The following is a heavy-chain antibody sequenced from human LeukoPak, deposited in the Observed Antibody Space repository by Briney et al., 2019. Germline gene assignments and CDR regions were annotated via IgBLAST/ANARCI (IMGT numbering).Heavy chain of an antibody. CDR3: ARASWHFQH. D-gene: IGHD6-13*01. Sequence: GGSLRLSCAAFGVTFSGYSVNWVRQAPGKGLEWVSAITATSLHIYYADSVKGRFTISRDNAKNTLYLQMNSLRAEDTAVYYCARASWHFQHWGQGTLVTVSS. CDR1: GVTFSGYS. J-gene: IGHJ1*01. V-gene: IGHV3-21*01. CDR2: ITATSLHI.